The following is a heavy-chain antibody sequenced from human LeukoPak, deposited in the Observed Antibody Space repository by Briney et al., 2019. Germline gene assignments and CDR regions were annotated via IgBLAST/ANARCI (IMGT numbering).Heavy chain of an antibody. J-gene: IGHJ6*02. D-gene: IGHD4-17*01. CDR3: AKDRSYGDYGEPDYYFGMDV. Sequence: GGSLRLSCAASGFSFSSYGMHWVRQAPGKGLEWVAVTSYDGSNKFYADSVKGRFTISRDNSKNTLYLQMNSLRPEDTAVYYCAKDRSYGDYGEPDYYFGMDVWGQGTTVTVSS. V-gene: IGHV3-30*18. CDR1: GFSFSSYG. CDR2: TSYDGSNK.